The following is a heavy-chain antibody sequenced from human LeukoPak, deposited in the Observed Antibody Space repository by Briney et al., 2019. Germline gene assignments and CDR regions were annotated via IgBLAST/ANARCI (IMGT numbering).Heavy chain of an antibody. CDR2: IWYDGSNK. D-gene: IGHD6-13*01. J-gene: IGHJ4*01. CDR3: ARRGGSSWSSFDY. V-gene: IGHV3-33*08. CDR1: GFTFSSYG. Sequence: GGSLRLSCAVSGFTFSSYGMHWVRQAPGKGLEWVAVIWYDGSNKYYADSVKGRFTISRDNSKNTLYLQMNSLRAEDTAVYYCARRGGSSWSSFDYWGHGTLVTVSS.